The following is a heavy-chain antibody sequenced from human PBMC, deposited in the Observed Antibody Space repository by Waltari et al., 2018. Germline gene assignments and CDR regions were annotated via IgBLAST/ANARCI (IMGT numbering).Heavy chain of an antibody. D-gene: IGHD4-17*01. V-gene: IGHV4-34*01. Sequence: QMLLKEWGAGTLKPSETLSLTCAVYGGSFSGYHWTWIRQSPGKGLEWLGEINHPGATNYKASLKGRITILKDTSKNQFSRRLSAVTAADSAVYYCARGGVPDAYGDGSDYRNWFDPWGQGILVTVSS. CDR3: ARGGVPDAYGDGSDYRNWFDP. J-gene: IGHJ5*02. CDR1: GGSFSGYH. CDR2: INHPGAT.